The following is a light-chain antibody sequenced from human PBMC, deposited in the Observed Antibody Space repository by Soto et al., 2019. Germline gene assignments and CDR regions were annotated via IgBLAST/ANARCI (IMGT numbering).Light chain of an antibody. CDR3: HQRQSWPRT. J-gene: IGKJ1*01. Sequence: EIVLTQSPATLSLSPGERATLSCRASQYINTRLAWYQHRPGQAPRLLIYQTSLRAAGIPARFSASGSGTDFTLTISDVQPEDFALYYRHQRQSWPRTFGQGTKVDIK. CDR1: QYINTR. V-gene: IGKV3-11*01. CDR2: QTS.